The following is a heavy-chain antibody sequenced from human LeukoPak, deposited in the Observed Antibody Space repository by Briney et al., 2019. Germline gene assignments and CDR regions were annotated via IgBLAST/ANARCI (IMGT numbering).Heavy chain of an antibody. CDR3: AGGGCSSTSCYTGMDV. CDR2: IIPIFGTA. Sequence: GSSVKVSCKASGGTFSSYAISWVRQAPGQGLEWMGGIIPIFGTANYAQKFQGRVTITADKSTSTAYMELSSLRSEDTAVYYCAGGGCSSTSCYTGMDVWGKGTTVTVSS. D-gene: IGHD2-2*02. J-gene: IGHJ6*04. V-gene: IGHV1-69*06. CDR1: GGTFSSYA.